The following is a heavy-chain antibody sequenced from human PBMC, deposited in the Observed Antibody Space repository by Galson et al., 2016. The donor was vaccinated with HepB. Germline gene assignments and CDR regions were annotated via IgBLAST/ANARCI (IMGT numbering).Heavy chain of an antibody. V-gene: IGHV3-7*03. CDR2: IKVDGNKK. Sequence: SLRLSCAASGFTLRVYWMSWVRQAPGKSLERVATIKVDGNKKYYVDSVKGRFTISGDNAKNSMYLQMNSLRAEDTAVYYCARDLSVWLRGIDSWGQGTLVTVSS. D-gene: IGHD6-19*01. CDR3: ARDLSVWLRGIDS. CDR1: GFTLRVYW. J-gene: IGHJ5*01.